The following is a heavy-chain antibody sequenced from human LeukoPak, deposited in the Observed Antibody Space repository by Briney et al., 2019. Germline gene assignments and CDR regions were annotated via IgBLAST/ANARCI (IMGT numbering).Heavy chain of an antibody. CDR2: INHSGST. Sequence: SETLSLTCAVYGVSFSGYYWSWIRQPPGKGLEWIGEINHSGSTNYNPSLKSRVTISVDTSKNQFSLKLSSVTAADTAVYYCARAYYYDSSGYSEYLPDYWGQGTLVTVSS. D-gene: IGHD3-22*01. CDR3: ARAYYYDSSGYSEYLPDY. CDR1: GVSFSGYY. J-gene: IGHJ4*02. V-gene: IGHV4-34*01.